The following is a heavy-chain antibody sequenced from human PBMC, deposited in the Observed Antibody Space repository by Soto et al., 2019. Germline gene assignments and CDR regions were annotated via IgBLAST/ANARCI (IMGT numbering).Heavy chain of an antibody. Sequence: PSETRSLTCAVSGGSISSGGYSWSWIRQPPGKGLEWIGYIYLSGSTFYNPSPKSRVTISLDRSKNQFSLKLSSVTAADTAVYFCARDRNYYGMDVWCQGTTVT. V-gene: IGHV4-30-2*01. CDR3: ARDRNYYGMDV. J-gene: IGHJ6*02. CDR1: GGSISSGGYS. CDR2: IYLSGST.